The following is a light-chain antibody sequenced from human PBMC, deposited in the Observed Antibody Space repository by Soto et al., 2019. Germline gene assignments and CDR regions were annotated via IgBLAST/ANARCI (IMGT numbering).Light chain of an antibody. CDR3: QQYNNWPPWT. V-gene: IGKV3-15*01. CDR2: GAS. Sequence: EIVMTQSPATLSVSPGERATLSCRASQSVSSNLGWYQQKPGQAPRLLNYGASTRATGIPARFSGSGSGTEFTLTISSLQSEDFAVYYCQQYNNWPPWTFGQGTKVEIK. CDR1: QSVSSN. J-gene: IGKJ1*01.